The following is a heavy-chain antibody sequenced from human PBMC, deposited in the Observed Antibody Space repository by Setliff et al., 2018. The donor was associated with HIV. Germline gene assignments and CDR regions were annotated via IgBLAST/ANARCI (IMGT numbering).Heavy chain of an antibody. CDR2: INAGNGNT. J-gene: IGHJ4*02. CDR3: AREGLLNGWLRLGFDY. V-gene: IGHV1-3*01. CDR1: GYTFNSYA. Sequence: VKVSCKASGYTFNSYAINWVRQAPGQRLEWMGWINAGNGNTKYSQKFQGRVTITRDTSASTAYMEVSSLTSEDTAVYYCAREGLLNGWLRLGFDYWGQGTLVTVSS. D-gene: IGHD5-12*01.